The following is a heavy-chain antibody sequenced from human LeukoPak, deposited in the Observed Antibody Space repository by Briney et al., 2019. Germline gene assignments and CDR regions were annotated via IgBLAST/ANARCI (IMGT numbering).Heavy chain of an antibody. CDR3: ARGQLLPAAIGY. CDR2: TYYSGST. CDR1: GGSISSGGYY. V-gene: IGHV4-31*03. Sequence: SQTLSLTCTVSGGSISSGGYYWSWIRQHPGKGLEWIGYTYYSGSTYYNPSLKSRVTISVDTSKNQFSLKLSSVTAADTAVYYCARGQLLPAAIGYWGQGTLVTVSS. D-gene: IGHD2-2*02. J-gene: IGHJ4*02.